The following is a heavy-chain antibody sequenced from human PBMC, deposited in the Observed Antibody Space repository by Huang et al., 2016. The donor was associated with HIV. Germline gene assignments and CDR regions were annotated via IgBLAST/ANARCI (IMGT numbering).Heavy chain of an antibody. CDR2: GSFDGSQT. J-gene: IGHJ4*02. CDR3: ASAPARALSYFDN. Sequence: QVLLVESGGGVVQPGKSLRLSCTASGFAFSNNAMHWVRQAPGKGLEWVAVGSFDGSQTYLADAVNDRFTISRDKSKSTLFLQMSSLRPDDTAVYYCASAPARALSYFDNWGQGTLVTVSS. CDR1: GFAFSNNA. D-gene: IGHD3-10*01. V-gene: IGHV3-30*04.